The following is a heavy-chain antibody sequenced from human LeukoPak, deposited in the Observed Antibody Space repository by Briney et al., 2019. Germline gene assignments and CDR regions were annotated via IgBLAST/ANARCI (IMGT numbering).Heavy chain of an antibody. CDR2: ITGSGGTT. V-gene: IGHV3-23*01. CDR1: GFTLSTYA. Sequence: GGSLRLSCAASGFTLSTYAMTWVRQAPGKGLEWVSGITGSGGTTYYADSVKGRFTISRDISKNTLYLQMNSLRVEDTAVYYCARDLKGGDVWGQGTTVTVSS. CDR3: ARDLKGGDV. J-gene: IGHJ6*02.